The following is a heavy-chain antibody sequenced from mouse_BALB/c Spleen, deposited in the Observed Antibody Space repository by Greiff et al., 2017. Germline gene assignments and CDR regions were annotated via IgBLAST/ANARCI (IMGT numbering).Heavy chain of an antibody. D-gene: IGHD1-1*01. J-gene: IGHJ1*01. CDR2: ISSGGGST. Sequence: EVKLMESGGGLVKPGGSLKLSCAASGFAFSSYDMSWVRQTPEKRLEWVAYISSGGGSTYYPDTVKGRFTISRDNAKNTLYLQMSSLKSEDTAMYYCARHGFTTVVANGYFDVWGAGTTVTVSS. V-gene: IGHV5-12-1*01. CDR3: ARHGFTTVVANGYFDV. CDR1: GFAFSSYD.